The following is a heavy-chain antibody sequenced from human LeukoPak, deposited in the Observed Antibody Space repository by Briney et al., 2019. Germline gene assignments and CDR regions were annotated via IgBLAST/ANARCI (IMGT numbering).Heavy chain of an antibody. CDR1: GFTFSSYW. D-gene: IGHD1-26*01. CDR3: ARDYYENIAHSHMLPF. V-gene: IGHV3-7*03. Sequence: GGSLRLSCAASGFTFSSYWMTWVRQAPGKGLEWVANIKQDGGESYYVDSVKGRFTISRENAKNSLYLQMNNLRAEDTAVYYCARDYYENIAHSHMLPFWGQGTLVTVSS. J-gene: IGHJ4*02. CDR2: IKQDGGES.